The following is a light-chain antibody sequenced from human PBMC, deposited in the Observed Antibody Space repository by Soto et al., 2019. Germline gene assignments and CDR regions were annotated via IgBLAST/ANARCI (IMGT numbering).Light chain of an antibody. CDR1: QTVSDN. V-gene: IGKV3-15*01. J-gene: IGKJ4*01. CDR2: DTS. CDR3: QRYNNWPLT. Sequence: EIVLTQSPAILSASPGERATLSCRASQTVSDNLAWYQQKPGQSPRLLIYDTSARATGVPARFSGSRSGPEFTLTINSLQSEDFAIYYCQRYNNWPLTFGGGTKVESK.